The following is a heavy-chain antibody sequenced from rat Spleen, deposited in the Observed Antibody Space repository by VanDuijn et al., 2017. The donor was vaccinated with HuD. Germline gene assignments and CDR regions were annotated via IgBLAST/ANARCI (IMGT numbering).Heavy chain of an antibody. D-gene: IGHD1-6*01. CDR2: ISSDGGRN. J-gene: IGHJ4*01. V-gene: IGHV5-25*01. CDR1: GFTFSDYY. CDR3: ASLMYTPDYLGVMDV. Sequence: EVQLVESGGGLVQPGRSMKLSCAASGFTFSDYYMAWVRQAPTKGLEWVATISSDGGRNFYRDSVKGRFTISRDNAKSSLYLQMDSLRSEDTATYYCASLMYTPDYLGVMDVWGQGASVTVSS.